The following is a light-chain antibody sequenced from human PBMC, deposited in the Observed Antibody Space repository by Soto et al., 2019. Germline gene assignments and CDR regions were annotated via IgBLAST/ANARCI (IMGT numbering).Light chain of an antibody. V-gene: IGLV7-46*01. Sequence: QAVVTQEPSLTVSPGWTVTLTSASITRPVTSGHYPYWLQQRPGQAPRALIYDTSNTHSWTPARFSGSLLGGKAALTLSGAQPEDEAEYYCLLSYPGSCVFGAGTKLTVL. CDR2: DTS. CDR1: TRPVTSGHY. CDR3: LLSYPGSCV. J-gene: IGLJ1*01.